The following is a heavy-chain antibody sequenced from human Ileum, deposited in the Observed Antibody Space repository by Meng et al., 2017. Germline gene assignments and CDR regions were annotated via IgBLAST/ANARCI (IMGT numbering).Heavy chain of an antibody. CDR2: IHYTGST. CDR1: GGSIGSAAYY. J-gene: IGHJ4*02. CDR3: ARGVSAAGLFDN. Sequence: QGQLQESGPGRVKGAQTLSLTGTVSGGSIGSAAYYWTWIRQHPAKGLEWIGYIHYTGSTSHNPSLESRTSTSIDTSNNQFSLKVTSVTAADTAVYYCARGVSAAGLFDNWGPGTLVTVSS. V-gene: IGHV4-31*03. D-gene: IGHD2-2*01.